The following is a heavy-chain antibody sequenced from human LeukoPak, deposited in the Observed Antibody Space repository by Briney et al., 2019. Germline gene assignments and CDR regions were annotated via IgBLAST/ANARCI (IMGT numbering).Heavy chain of an antibody. D-gene: IGHD4-17*01. Sequence: VGSLRLSCAASGFTFSSYEMNWVRQAPGKGLEWVSYISSSGSTIYYADSVKGRFTISRDNAKNSLYLQMNSLRAEDTAVYYCARGYGDYDGDAFDIWGQGTMVTVSS. V-gene: IGHV3-48*03. CDR3: ARGYGDYDGDAFDI. CDR2: ISSSGSTI. J-gene: IGHJ3*02. CDR1: GFTFSSYE.